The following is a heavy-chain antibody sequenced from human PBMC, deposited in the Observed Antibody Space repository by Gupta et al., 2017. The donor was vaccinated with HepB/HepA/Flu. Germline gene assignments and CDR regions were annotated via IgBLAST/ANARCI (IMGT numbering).Heavy chain of an antibody. Sequence: QLQLQESGPRLVKPSATLSLTCTVSGASISTTSYSWGWLRQPPGKGLEWIGNIYYTGRASYNPSFTSRVTISVDTSKNQFSLRLTSVTAADTAVYHCARLLATTVNFDPWGQGTLVTVSS. CDR1: GASISTTSYS. CDR3: ARLLATTVNFDP. V-gene: IGHV4-39*01. J-gene: IGHJ5*02. D-gene: IGHD4-17*01. CDR2: IYYTGRA.